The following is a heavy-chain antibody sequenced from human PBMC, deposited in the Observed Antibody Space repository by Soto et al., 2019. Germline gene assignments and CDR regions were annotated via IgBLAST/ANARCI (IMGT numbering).Heavy chain of an antibody. CDR2: VRSDEDTT. V-gene: IGHV3-23*01. J-gene: IGHJ4*02. D-gene: IGHD1-26*01. Sequence: EVQVLESGGGLVQPGGSLRLSCAGSGFTFSKYGMNWVHQAPGKGLEWVSGVRSDEDTTYNAESVKGRFTVSRDTSKNTVSLQMNSRIVEDTAVYYCAKGKGIGATPAGANSWGQGTLVTFSP. CDR1: GFTFSKYG. CDR3: AKGKGIGATPAGANS.